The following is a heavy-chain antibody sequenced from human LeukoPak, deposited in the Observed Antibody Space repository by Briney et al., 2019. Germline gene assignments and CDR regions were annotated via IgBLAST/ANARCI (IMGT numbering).Heavy chain of an antibody. CDR3: ARDSEYSSSSGDY. CDR1: GFTFSSYS. V-gene: IGHV3-48*04. J-gene: IGHJ4*02. D-gene: IGHD6-6*01. Sequence: GGSLRLSCAASGFTFSSYSMNWVRQAPGKGLEWVSYISSSSSSIYYADSVKGRFTISRDNAKNSLYLQMNSLRAEDTAVYYCARDSEYSSSSGDYWGQGTLVTVSS. CDR2: ISSSSSSI.